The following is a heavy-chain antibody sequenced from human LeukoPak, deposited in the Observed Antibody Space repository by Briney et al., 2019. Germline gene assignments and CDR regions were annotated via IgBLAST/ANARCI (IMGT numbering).Heavy chain of an antibody. D-gene: IGHD2-15*01. CDR3: AKDLTPYCSGGSCYPPVFDY. J-gene: IGHJ4*02. CDR2: ISNDGSNK. Sequence: GRSLRLSCAASGFTFSSYGMHWVRQAPGKGLEWVAVISNDGSNKYYADSVKGRFTISRDNSKNTLYLQMNSLRAEDTAVYYCAKDLTPYCSGGSCYPPVFDYWGQGTLVTVSS. V-gene: IGHV3-30*18. CDR1: GFTFSSYG.